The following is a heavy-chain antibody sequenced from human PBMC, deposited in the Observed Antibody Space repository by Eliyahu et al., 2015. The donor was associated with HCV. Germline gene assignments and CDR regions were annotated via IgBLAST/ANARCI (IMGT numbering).Heavy chain of an antibody. J-gene: IGHJ4*02. CDR2: ISYDGSNK. CDR3: ANLDYGDNEGYFDY. D-gene: IGHD4-17*01. CDR1: GFTFSSYG. V-gene: IGHV3-30*18. Sequence: QVQLVESGGGVVQPGRSLRLSCAASGFTFSSYGMHWVRQAPGKGLEWVAVISYDGSNKYYADSVKGRFTISRDNSKNTLYLQMNSLRAEDTAVYYCANLDYGDNEGYFDYWGQGTLVTVSS.